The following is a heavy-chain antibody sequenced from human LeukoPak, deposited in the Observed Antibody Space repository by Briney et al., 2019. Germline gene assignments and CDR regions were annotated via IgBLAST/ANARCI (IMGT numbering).Heavy chain of an antibody. V-gene: IGHV3-23*01. D-gene: IGHD5-12*01. J-gene: IGHJ4*02. Sequence: PGGSLRLSCAASGFTFSSYAMHWVRQAPGKGLEWVSALTGGGGVTHYADSVKGRFTISRDNSKNTLYLQMTSLRAEDTAIYYCAKLKWLTTGNFDYWGQGTLVTVSS. CDR1: GFTFSSYA. CDR2: LTGGGGVT. CDR3: AKLKWLTTGNFDY.